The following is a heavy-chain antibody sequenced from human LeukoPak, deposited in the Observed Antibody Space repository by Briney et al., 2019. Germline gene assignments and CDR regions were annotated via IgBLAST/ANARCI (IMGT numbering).Heavy chain of an antibody. V-gene: IGHV3-23*01. J-gene: IGHJ4*02. D-gene: IGHD2-21*01. CDR3: ASGHYGGVFDN. Sequence: PGGSLRLSCVMSGFTFRIYAMNWVRQAPGKGLEWISDISTGSDSTYHIESVRGRFTISRDNSKNTLHLQMNSLRLDDTAVYYCASGHYGGVFDNWGQGTLVTVSS. CDR2: ISTGSDST. CDR1: GFTFRIYA.